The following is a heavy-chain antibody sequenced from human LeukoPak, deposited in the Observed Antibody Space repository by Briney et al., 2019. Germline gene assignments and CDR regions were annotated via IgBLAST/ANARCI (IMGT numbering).Heavy chain of an antibody. V-gene: IGHV3-23*01. J-gene: IGHJ4*02. Sequence: GGYLRLSCAASGFPFSSYTMTWGRQAPGKGLEWVSAISASGDSTYYADSVKGRFTISRDNSKNTLYLQMDSLRAEDTALYCCVKGGHFDYWGQGALVTVSS. CDR3: VKGGHFDY. CDR1: GFPFSSYT. CDR2: ISASGDST.